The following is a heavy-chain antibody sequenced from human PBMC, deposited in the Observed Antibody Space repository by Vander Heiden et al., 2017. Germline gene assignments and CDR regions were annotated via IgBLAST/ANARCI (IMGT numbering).Heavy chain of an antibody. D-gene: IGHD2-2*01. V-gene: IGHV3-21*01. CDR3: ARDYLAGTSCPGCDT. J-gene: IGHJ5*02. CDR1: GFTFSSYS. CDR2: ISSSSSYI. Sequence: EVQLVESGGGLVKPGGSLRLSCAASGFTFSSYSMNWVRQAPGKGLEWVSSISSSSSYIYYADSVKGRFTISRDNAKNSLYLQMNSLRAEDTAVYYCARDYLAGTSCPGCDTWGQGTLVTVSS.